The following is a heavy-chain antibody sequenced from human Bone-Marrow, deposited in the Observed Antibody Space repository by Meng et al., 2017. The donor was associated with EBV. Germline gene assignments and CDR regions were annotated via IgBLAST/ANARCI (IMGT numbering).Heavy chain of an antibody. J-gene: IGHJ4*02. D-gene: IGHD3-16*01. CDR3: AREGADY. V-gene: IGHV1-8*01. Sequence: QVQLVPSGAEVKNPGYSVNVSGKASGYTFTSYDINWVRQATGQGLEWMGWMNPNSGNTGYAQKFQGKVTMTRNTSISSAYMELNSLRSEDTAVYYCAREGADYWGQGTLVTVSS. CDR1: GYTFTSYD. CDR2: MNPNSGNT.